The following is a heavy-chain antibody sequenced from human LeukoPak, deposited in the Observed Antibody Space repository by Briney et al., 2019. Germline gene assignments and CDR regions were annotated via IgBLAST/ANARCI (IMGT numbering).Heavy chain of an antibody. CDR1: GFTFSNCG. CDR3: ARDPNYYGSGTMKVGFDN. Sequence: PGGSLRLSCAASGFTFSNCGMHWVRQAPGKGLEWVADIWRDGRTKDYGDSVKGRFTISRDNSKNTLYLQMNSLRAEDTAVYYCARDPNYYGSGTMKVGFDNWGQGTLVTVSS. V-gene: IGHV3-33*01. D-gene: IGHD3-10*01. J-gene: IGHJ4*02. CDR2: IWRDGRTK.